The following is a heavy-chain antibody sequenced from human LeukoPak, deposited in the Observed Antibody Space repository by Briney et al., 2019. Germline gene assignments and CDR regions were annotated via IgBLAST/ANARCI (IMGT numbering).Heavy chain of an antibody. V-gene: IGHV4-4*07. Sequence: SETLSLTCTVSGGSISSYYWSWIRQPAGKGLEWIGRIYTSGSTNYNPSLKGRVTMSIDTSKNQFSLRLSSVTAADTAVYYCARSILRYYYNASGYYPYYFDYWGQGVLVTVSS. CDR3: ARSILRYYYNASGYYPYYFDY. CDR1: GGSISSYY. J-gene: IGHJ4*02. CDR2: IYTSGST. D-gene: IGHD3-22*01.